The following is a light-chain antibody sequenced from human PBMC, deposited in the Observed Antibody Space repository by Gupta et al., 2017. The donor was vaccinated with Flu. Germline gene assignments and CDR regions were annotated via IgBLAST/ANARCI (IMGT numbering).Light chain of an antibody. CDR3: QAYDDSLSGSM. J-gene: IGLJ3*02. CDR2: SKS. V-gene: IGLV1-40*01. Sequence: QPVSTHPHSASVALGQRLTISCPVSSSNNGERYDVHWYQQLPGTAPKLLIYSKSNRPSGIPDRFSGSKSGTSASLAISGLQAEDEANYYCQAYDDSLSGSMFGGGTKLTVL. CDR1: SSNNGERYD.